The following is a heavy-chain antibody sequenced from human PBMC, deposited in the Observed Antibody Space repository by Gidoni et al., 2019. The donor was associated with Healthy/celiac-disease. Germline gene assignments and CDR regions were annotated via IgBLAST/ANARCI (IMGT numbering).Heavy chain of an antibody. CDR2: INAGNGNT. Sequence: QVQLVQSGAEVTKPGASVKVSCKASGYTFTSYAMHWVRQAPGQRLEWLGGINAGNGNTKYAQKFQGRVTITRDTSASTAYMELSSLRSEDTAVDYCARDQIAAAGTGVLYYFDYWGQGTLVTVSS. V-gene: IGHV1-3*01. CDR3: ARDQIAAAGTGVLYYFDY. J-gene: IGHJ4*02. D-gene: IGHD6-13*01. CDR1: GYTFTSYA.